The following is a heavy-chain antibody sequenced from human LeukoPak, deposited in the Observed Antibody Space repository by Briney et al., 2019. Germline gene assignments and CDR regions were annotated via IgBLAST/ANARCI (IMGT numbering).Heavy chain of an antibody. Sequence: GESLKISCKGSGYTFTSYWIGWVRQMPGKGLEWMGIMYPGDSDTRYSPSFQGQVTMSADKSITTAYLQWSSPKASDTAIYYCARLGYCSRGTCYAFDYWGQGTLVTVSS. CDR2: MYPGDSDT. V-gene: IGHV5-51*01. J-gene: IGHJ4*02. CDR3: ARLGYCSRGTCYAFDY. CDR1: GYTFTSYW. D-gene: IGHD2-2*01.